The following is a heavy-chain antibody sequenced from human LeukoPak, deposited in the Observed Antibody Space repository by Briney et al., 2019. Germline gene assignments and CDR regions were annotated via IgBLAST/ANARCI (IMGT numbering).Heavy chain of an antibody. CDR1: GGSISSSSYY. D-gene: IGHD1-1*01. CDR2: IYYSGST. CDR3: ARDPDALDNEGWFDP. J-gene: IGHJ5*02. V-gene: IGHV4-39*07. Sequence: PSETLSLTCTVSGGSISSSSYYWGWIRQPPGKGLERIGSIYYSGSTYYNPSLKSRVTISVDTSKNQFSLKLSSVTAADTAVYYCARDPDALDNEGWFDPWGQGTLVTVSS.